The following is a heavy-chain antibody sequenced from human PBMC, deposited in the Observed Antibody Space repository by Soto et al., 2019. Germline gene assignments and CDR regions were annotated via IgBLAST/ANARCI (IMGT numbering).Heavy chain of an antibody. CDR1: GYTFTSYY. CDR2: INPSGGST. CDR3: ARDPLSSSSWYGPWFDP. J-gene: IGHJ5*02. Sequence: QVQLVQSGAEVKKPGASVKVSCKASGYTFTSYYMHWVRQAPGQGLEWMGIINPSGGSTSYAQKFQGRVTMTRDTSTSTVYMELSSLRSEDTAVYYCARDPLSSSSWYGPWFDPWGQGTLVTVSS. V-gene: IGHV1-46*01. D-gene: IGHD6-13*01.